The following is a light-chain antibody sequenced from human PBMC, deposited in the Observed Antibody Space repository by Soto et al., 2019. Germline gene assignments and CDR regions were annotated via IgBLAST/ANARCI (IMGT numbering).Light chain of an antibody. CDR3: HQYSSSRRT. J-gene: IGKJ1*01. V-gene: IGKV3-20*01. CDR2: GAS. CDR1: QNVSTN. Sequence: EIGLTQAPATLSLSPGERATLSCRASQNVSTNLAWYQQEPGQAPRLLIYGASNRAAGIPDRFSGSGCGTDFPLTTSRLEPEDFAVYYCHQYSSSRRTFGQGTKVQIK.